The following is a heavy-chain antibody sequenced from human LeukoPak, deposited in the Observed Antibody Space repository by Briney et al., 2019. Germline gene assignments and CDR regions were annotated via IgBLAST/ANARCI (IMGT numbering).Heavy chain of an antibody. V-gene: IGHV4-59*13. D-gene: IGHD6-13*01. CDR1: GGSISNYL. CDR3: ARVVRRYSSSWYGPNWFDP. Sequence: SETLSLTCSVSGGSISNYLWSWIRQPPGKGLEWIGYVSYSGKTDYTPSLKSRVTISLDAFNNHFSLTLSSVTAADTAVYYCARVVRRYSSSWYGPNWFDPWGQGTLVTVSS. J-gene: IGHJ5*02. CDR2: VSYSGKT.